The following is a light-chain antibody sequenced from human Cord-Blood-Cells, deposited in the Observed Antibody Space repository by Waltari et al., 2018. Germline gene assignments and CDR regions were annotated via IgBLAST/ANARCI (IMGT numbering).Light chain of an antibody. CDR3: CSYAGSSTLV. CDR1: SRDVGSYNL. V-gene: IGLV2-23*01. CDR2: EGS. Sequence: QSALTQPASVSGSPGQSITISCTGTSRDVGSYNLLSWYQQHPGKAPKLMIDEGSKRPSGVSNRFSGSKSGNTASLTISGLQAEDEADYYCCSYAGSSTLVFGGGTKLTVL. J-gene: IGLJ3*02.